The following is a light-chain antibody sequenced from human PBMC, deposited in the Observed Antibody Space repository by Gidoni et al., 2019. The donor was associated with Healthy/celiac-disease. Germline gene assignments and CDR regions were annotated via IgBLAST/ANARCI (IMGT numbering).Light chain of an antibody. J-gene: IGKJ2*01. CDR3: QQYGSSPGT. V-gene: IGKV3D-20*01. Sequence: EIVLTQSPATLSLSPGERATLSCGASQSGSSSYLAWYQQKPGLAPRLLIYDASSRATGIPDRFSGSGSGTDFTLTISRLEPEDFAVYYCQQYGSSPGTFGQGTKLEIK. CDR2: DAS. CDR1: QSGSSSY.